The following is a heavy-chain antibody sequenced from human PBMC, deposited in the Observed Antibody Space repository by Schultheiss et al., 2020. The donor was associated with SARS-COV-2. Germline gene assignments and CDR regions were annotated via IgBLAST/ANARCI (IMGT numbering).Heavy chain of an antibody. CDR3: ARWNHLLRHFDY. Sequence: GESLKISCAASGFTFSSYAMHWVRQAPGKGLEWVAVISYDGSNKYYADSVKGRFTISRDNSKNTLYLQMNSLRAEDTAVYYCARWNHLLRHFDYWGQGTLVTVSS. CDR1: GFTFSSYA. V-gene: IGHV3-30*04. J-gene: IGHJ4*02. CDR2: ISYDGSNK. D-gene: IGHD1-14*01.